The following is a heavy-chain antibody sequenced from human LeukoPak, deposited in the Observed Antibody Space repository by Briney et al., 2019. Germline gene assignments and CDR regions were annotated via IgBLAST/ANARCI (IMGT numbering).Heavy chain of an antibody. CDR3: AKDRNRLGISPFDY. Sequence: GGSLSLSCAASGFTFSSYAMHWVRQAPGKGLEWVAVISYDGSNKYYADPVKGRFTISRDNSMNTLYLQMNSLRAEDTAVYYCAKDRNRLGISPFDYWGQGTLVTVSS. V-gene: IGHV3-30-3*01. D-gene: IGHD2/OR15-2a*01. CDR2: ISYDGSNK. CDR1: GFTFSSYA. J-gene: IGHJ4*02.